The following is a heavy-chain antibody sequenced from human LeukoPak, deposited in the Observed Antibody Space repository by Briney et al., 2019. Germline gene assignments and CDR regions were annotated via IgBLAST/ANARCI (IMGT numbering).Heavy chain of an antibody. Sequence: GGSLRLSCAASGFIFSSYWMSWVRQAPGKGLEWVANIKQDGSEKYYVDSVKGRFTISRDNAKNSLYLQMNSLRAEDTAVYYCATSRGYSGYDFLYWGQGTLVSVSS. D-gene: IGHD5-12*01. V-gene: IGHV3-7*01. CDR1: GFIFSSYW. CDR3: ATSRGYSGYDFLY. CDR2: IKQDGSEK. J-gene: IGHJ4*02.